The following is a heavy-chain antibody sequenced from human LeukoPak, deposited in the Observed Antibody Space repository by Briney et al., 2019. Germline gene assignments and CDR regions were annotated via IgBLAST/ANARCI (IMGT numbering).Heavy chain of an antibody. CDR1: GGSITTYY. D-gene: IGHD4-17*01. J-gene: IGHJ4*02. CDR3: ARSDVNVAMTTVTFDS. CDR2: IYYSGST. V-gene: IGHV4-59*12. Sequence: SETLSLTCTISGGSITTYYWSWIRQPPGKGLEWIGYIYYSGSTNYNPSLKSRVTISVDTSKNQFSLKLSSVTAADTAVYYCARSDVNVAMTTVTFDSWGQGTLVTVSS.